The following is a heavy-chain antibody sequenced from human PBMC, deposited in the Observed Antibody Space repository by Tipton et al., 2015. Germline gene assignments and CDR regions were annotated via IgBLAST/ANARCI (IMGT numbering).Heavy chain of an antibody. CDR1: GGSISSDDSY. CDR2: IHYNGNN. D-gene: IGHD5-24*01. CDR3: ARERYGFGSSYFDN. V-gene: IGHV4-31*03. J-gene: IGHJ4*02. Sequence: TLSLTCTVSGGSISSDDSYYNWIRQHPGKGLEWLGYIHYNGNNYYNPSLKSRLTILIDTSKNQFSLKLSSVTAADTALYYCARERYGFGSSYFDNWGQGTLVTVSS.